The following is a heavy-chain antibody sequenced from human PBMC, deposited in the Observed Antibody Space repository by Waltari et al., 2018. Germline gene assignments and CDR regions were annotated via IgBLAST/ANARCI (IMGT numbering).Heavy chain of an antibody. V-gene: IGHV3-7*01. Sequence: EVQLVESGGGLVQPGGSLRLSCAASGFPFSSYGMSWVRQAPGKGLEWVANIKQDGSEKYYVDSVKGRFTISRDNAKNSLYLQMNSLRAEDTAVYYCARVGAKGYWGQGTLVTVSS. D-gene: IGHD1-26*01. CDR2: IKQDGSEK. CDR1: GFPFSSYG. J-gene: IGHJ4*02. CDR3: ARVGAKGY.